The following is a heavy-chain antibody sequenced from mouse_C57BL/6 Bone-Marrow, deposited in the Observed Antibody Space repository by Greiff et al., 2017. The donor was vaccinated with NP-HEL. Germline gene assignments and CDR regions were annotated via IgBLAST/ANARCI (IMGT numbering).Heavy chain of an antibody. Sequence: QVQLKQSGAELARPGASVKMSCKASGYTFTSYTMHWVKQRPGQGLEWIGYINPSSGYTKYNQKFKDKATLTADKSSSTAYMQLSSLTSEDSAVYYCARWSYYGSSYWYFDVWGTGTTVTVSS. V-gene: IGHV1-4*01. J-gene: IGHJ1*03. CDR1: GYTFTSYT. CDR2: INPSSGYT. CDR3: ARWSYYGSSYWYFDV. D-gene: IGHD1-1*01.